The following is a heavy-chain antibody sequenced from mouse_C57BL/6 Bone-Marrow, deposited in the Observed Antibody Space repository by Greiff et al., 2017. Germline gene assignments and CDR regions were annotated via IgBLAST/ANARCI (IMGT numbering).Heavy chain of an antibody. CDR1: GYTFTSYW. D-gene: IGHD2-3*01. V-gene: IGHV1-64*01. J-gene: IGHJ4*01. CDR2: IHPNSGST. Sequence: VQLQQPGAELVKPGASVKLSCKASGYTFTSYWMHWVKQRPGQGLEWIGMIHPNSGSTNYNEKFKSKATLTVDKSSSTAYMQLSSLTSEDSAVYFCARWLLSDYAMDYWGQGTSVTVSS. CDR3: ARWLLSDYAMDY.